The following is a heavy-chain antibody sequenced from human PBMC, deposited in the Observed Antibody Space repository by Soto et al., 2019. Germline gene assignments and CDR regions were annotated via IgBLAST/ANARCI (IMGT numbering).Heavy chain of an antibody. CDR3: VRHSVLREYFDY. CDR2: IHSSGST. V-gene: IGHV4-39*01. D-gene: IGHD1-26*01. J-gene: IGHJ4*02. CDR1: GASISTIDLY. Sequence: PSETLSLTCSVSGASISTIDLYWGWIRQPPGKGLEWVGSIHSSGSTYDSPSLESRVSIFVDTSKNQFSLNLTSVTAADTTIYYCVRHSVLREYFDYWGQGTLVTVS.